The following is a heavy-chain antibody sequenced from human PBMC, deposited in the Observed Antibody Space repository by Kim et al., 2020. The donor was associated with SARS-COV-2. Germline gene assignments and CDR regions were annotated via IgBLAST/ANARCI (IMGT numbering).Heavy chain of an antibody. Sequence: SETLSLTCTVSGGSISSSSYYWGWIRQPPGKGLEWIGSIYYSGSTYYNPYLKSRVTISVDTSKNQFSLKLSSVTAADTAVYYCARGRLLWFGELSRTFWFDPWGQGTLVTVSS. D-gene: IGHD3-10*01. CDR2: IYYSGST. CDR3: ARGRLLWFGELSRTFWFDP. CDR1: GGSISSSSYY. V-gene: IGHV4-39*01. J-gene: IGHJ5*02.